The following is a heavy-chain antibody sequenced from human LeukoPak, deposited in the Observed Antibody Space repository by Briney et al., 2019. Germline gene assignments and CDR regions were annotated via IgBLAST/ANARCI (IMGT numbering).Heavy chain of an antibody. CDR1: GFTFSSYG. D-gene: IGHD5-24*01. Sequence: SGGSLRLSCAASGFTFSSYGMHWVRQAPGKGLEWVAVISYDGSNKYYADSVKGRFTISRDNSKNTLYLQMNSLRAEDTAVYYCAKPHFPDEMYYFDYWGQGTLVTVSS. V-gene: IGHV3-30*18. CDR2: ISYDGSNK. CDR3: AKPHFPDEMYYFDY. J-gene: IGHJ4*02.